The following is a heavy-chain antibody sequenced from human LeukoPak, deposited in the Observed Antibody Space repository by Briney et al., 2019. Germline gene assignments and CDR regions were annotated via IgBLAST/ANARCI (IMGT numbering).Heavy chain of an antibody. CDR3: ARGRVRFDP. V-gene: IGHV4-61*01. CDR2: IYYSGST. Sequence: SETLSLTCTVSGGSVNSGNHYWSRIRQPPGKGLEWIGYIYYSGSTNYNPSLKSRVTISVDTSKNQFSLKLSSVTAADTAVYYCARGRVRFDPWGQGTLVTVSS. CDR1: GGSVNSGNHY. J-gene: IGHJ5*02. D-gene: IGHD3-10*01.